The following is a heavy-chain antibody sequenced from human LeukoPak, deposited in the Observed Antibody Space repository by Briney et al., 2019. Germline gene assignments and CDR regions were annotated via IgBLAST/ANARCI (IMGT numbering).Heavy chain of an antibody. Sequence: GGTLRLSCAASGFTFSSHGMNWVRQAPGKGLEWVSGIIPSGHTTYYADSVRGRFTISRDNSRNTLYLQMNSLRAEDTAVYYCARDPSSGWYLKGWFDPWGQGTLVTVSS. CDR3: ARDPSSGWYLKGWFDP. D-gene: IGHD6-19*01. J-gene: IGHJ5*02. CDR1: GFTFSSHG. V-gene: IGHV3-23*01. CDR2: IIPSGHTT.